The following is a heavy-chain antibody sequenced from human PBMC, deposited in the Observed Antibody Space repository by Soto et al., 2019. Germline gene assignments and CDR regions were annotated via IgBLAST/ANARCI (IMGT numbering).Heavy chain of an antibody. CDR3: AKDWELSSYYYYYGMDV. Sequence: VQLVESGGGVVQPGRSLRLSCAASGFTFSSYGMHWVRQAPGKGLEWVAVISYDGSNKYYADSVKGRFTISRDNSKNTLYLQMNSLRAEDTAVYYCAKDWELSSYYYYYGMDVWGQGTTVTVSS. CDR2: ISYDGSNK. D-gene: IGHD3-16*02. CDR1: GFTFSSYG. J-gene: IGHJ6*02. V-gene: IGHV3-30*18.